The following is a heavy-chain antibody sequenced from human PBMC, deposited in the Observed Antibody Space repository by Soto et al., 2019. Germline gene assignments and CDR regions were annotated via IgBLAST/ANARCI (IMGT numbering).Heavy chain of an antibody. D-gene: IGHD4-17*01. V-gene: IGHV3-30-3*01. J-gene: IGHJ6*02. CDR1: GFTFSSYA. CDR2: ISYDGSNK. CDR3: ARDYAAYGDYVDYYYGMDV. Sequence: GGSLRLSCAASGFTFSSYAMHWVRQAPGKGLEWVAVISYDGSNKYYADSVKGRFTISRDNSKNTLYLQMNSLRAEDTAVYYCARDYAAYGDYVDYYYGMDVWGQGTTVTVSS.